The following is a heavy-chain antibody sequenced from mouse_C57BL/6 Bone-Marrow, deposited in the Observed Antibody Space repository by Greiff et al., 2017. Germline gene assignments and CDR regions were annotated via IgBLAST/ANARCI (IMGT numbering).Heavy chain of an antibody. CDR1: GYTFTDYY. V-gene: IGHV1-19*01. CDR3: ASAPAQDTGDY. Sequence: VQLQQSGPVLVKPGASVKMSCKASGYTFTDYYMNWVKQSHGKSLEWIGVINPYNGGTSYNQKFKGKATLTGDKSSSTAYMQLNSLTSEDSAVYYCASAPAQDTGDYWGQGTTLTVSS. J-gene: IGHJ2*01. CDR2: INPYNGGT. D-gene: IGHD3-2*02.